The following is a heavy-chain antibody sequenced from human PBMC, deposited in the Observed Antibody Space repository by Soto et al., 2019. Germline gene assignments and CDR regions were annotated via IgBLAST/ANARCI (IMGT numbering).Heavy chain of an antibody. CDR1: GFTFSNYG. CDR3: ARDIGESRSEFDY. Sequence: QVQLVESGGGVVQPGRSLRLSCAASGFTFSNYGMHWVRQAPGKGLEWVAIIWYDGSNKYYADSVKGRFTISRDNSKNTLYLEMNSLTDEDTAVYYCARDIGESRSEFDYWGQGTLVTVSS. J-gene: IGHJ4*02. D-gene: IGHD6-6*01. V-gene: IGHV3-33*01. CDR2: IWYDGSNK.